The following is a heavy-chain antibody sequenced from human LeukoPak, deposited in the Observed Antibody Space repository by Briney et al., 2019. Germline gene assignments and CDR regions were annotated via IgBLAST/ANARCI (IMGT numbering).Heavy chain of an antibody. J-gene: IGHJ4*02. CDR3: ARGPTGYSSSWYAY. V-gene: IGHV1-2*06. D-gene: IGHD6-13*01. CDR2: INPNSGGT. Sequence: ASVKVSCKASGYTFTGYYMHWVRQAPGQGLEWMGRINPNSGGTNYAQKFQGRVTMTRDTSISTAYMELSRLRSDDTAVYYCARGPTGYSSSWYAYWGQGTLVTVS. CDR1: GYTFTGYY.